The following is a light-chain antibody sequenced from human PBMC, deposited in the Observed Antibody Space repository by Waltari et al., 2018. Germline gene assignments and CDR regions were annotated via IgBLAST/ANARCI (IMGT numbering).Light chain of an antibody. CDR3: SSYTSSSTLGV. J-gene: IGLJ3*02. V-gene: IGLV2-14*01. Sequence: QSALTQPASVSGSPGQSITISCTGTSSDVGGYNYVSWYQQHPGKAPKLMIYEVSNRPSGVYNRFSGSQSGNTASLTISGLQAEDEADYYCSSYTSSSTLGVFGGGTKLTVL. CDR2: EVS. CDR1: SSDVGGYNY.